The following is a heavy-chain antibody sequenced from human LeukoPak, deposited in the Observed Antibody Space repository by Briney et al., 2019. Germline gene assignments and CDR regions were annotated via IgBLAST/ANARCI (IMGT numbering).Heavy chain of an antibody. CDR2: ISAYNGNT. D-gene: IGHD3-16*02. J-gene: IGHJ4*02. V-gene: IGHV1-18*03. CDR3: ARGYYDYVWGSYRYTGGLLDY. CDR1: GYTFTSYG. Sequence: ASVKVSCKASGYTFTSYGISWVRQAPGQGLEWMGWISAYNGNTNYAQKLQGRVTMTTDTSTSTAYMELRSLRSEDMAVYYCARGYYDYVWGSYRYTGGLLDYWGQGTLVTVSS.